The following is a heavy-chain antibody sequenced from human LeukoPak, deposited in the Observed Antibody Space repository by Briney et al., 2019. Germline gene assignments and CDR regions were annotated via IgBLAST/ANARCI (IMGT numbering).Heavy chain of an antibody. Sequence: SETLSLTCTVSGYSISSGYYWGWIRQPPGKGLEWIGSIYHSGSTYYNPSLKSRVTISVDTSKNQFSLKLSSVTAADTAVYYCARGGRYFDRDYWGQGTLVTVSS. D-gene: IGHD3-9*01. CDR2: IYHSGST. V-gene: IGHV4-38-2*02. J-gene: IGHJ4*02. CDR3: ARGGRYFDRDY. CDR1: GYSISSGYY.